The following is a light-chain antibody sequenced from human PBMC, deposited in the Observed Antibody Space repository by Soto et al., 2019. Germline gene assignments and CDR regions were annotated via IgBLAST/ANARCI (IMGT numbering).Light chain of an antibody. CDR1: QSLLHRNGHNY. CDR3: MQVLQTPLT. Sequence: DIVMTQSPLSLPVTPGEPASISCRSSQSLLHRNGHNYLDWYLQKPGQSPQLLIYLGSNRASGVPERFSGSGSGTDFTLKISRVEAEDVGVYYCMQVLQTPLTFGPGTKVDIK. V-gene: IGKV2-28*01. J-gene: IGKJ3*01. CDR2: LGS.